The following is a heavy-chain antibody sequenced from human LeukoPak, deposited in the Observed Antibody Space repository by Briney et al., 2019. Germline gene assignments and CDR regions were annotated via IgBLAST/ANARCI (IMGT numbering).Heavy chain of an antibody. CDR3: AKDPRNIAVANTNGWFDP. D-gene: IGHD6-19*01. V-gene: IGHV3-23*01. J-gene: IGHJ5*02. Sequence: GGSLRLSCAVSGFTFSSYAMSWVRRAPGKGLEWVSGISGSGDTTYYADSVRGRFTISRDNSKNTLYLQMNSVRAEDTAVYYCAKDPRNIAVANTNGWFDPWGQGTLVTISS. CDR2: ISGSGDTT. CDR1: GFTFSSYA.